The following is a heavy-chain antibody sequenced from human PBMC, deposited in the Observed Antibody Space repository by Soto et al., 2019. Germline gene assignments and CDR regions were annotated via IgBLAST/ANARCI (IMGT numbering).Heavy chain of an antibody. CDR1: GYTVGTYG. Sequence: QVQLVQSGGEVKKPGASVKVSCKAAGYTVGTYGISWVRQAPGHGLEWMGWISGHNGVTNNARKFQARVTMTTDTSTSTAYMELRSLRSDDTDMYYYARDLQHYRTFDYWGQGTLVTVSS. V-gene: IGHV1-18*01. CDR3: ARDLQHYRTFDY. J-gene: IGHJ4*02. CDR2: ISGHNGVT. D-gene: IGHD3-10*01.